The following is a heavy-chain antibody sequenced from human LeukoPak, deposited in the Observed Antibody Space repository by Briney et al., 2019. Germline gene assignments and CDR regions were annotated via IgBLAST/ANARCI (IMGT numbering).Heavy chain of an antibody. CDR2: IIPIFGTA. CDR1: GVTFSSYA. J-gene: IGHJ5*02. V-gene: IGHV1-69*05. D-gene: IGHD3-10*02. CDR3: ARASDPRITMSNWFDP. Sequence: SVKVSCKASGVTFSSYAISWVRQAPGQGLDWMGGIIPIFGTANYAQKFQGRVTITTDESTSTAYMELSSLRSEDTAVYYCARASDPRITMSNWFDPWGQGTLVTVSS.